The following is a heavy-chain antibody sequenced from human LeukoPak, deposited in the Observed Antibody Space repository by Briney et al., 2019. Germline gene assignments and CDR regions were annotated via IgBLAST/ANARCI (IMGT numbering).Heavy chain of an antibody. Sequence: SQTLSLTCTVSGGSISSGSYYWSWIGQPAGKGLEGIGRSYTSGSTKYYPSLKSRVTISVDTSKNQFSLKRSSVTAADTAVYYCARAVDTAMVLDYWGQGTLVTASS. CDR1: GGSISSGSYY. D-gene: IGHD5-18*01. V-gene: IGHV4-61*02. CDR3: ARAVDTAMVLDY. CDR2: SYTSGST. J-gene: IGHJ4*02.